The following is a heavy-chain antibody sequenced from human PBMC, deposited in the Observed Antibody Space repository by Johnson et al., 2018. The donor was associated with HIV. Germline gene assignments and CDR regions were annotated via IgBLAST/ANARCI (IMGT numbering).Heavy chain of an antibody. D-gene: IGHD3-16*01. CDR2: ISYDGSNK. CDR1: GFTFSDYY. Sequence: QVQLVESGGGLVKPGGSLRLSCAASGFTFSDYYMSWIRQAPGKGLEWVAVISYDGSNKYYADSVRGRFTISRDNSKNTLYLQMNSLRAEDTAVYYCAKDRNWGWPVWAFDIWGQGTMVTVSS. J-gene: IGHJ3*02. V-gene: IGHV3-30*18. CDR3: AKDRNWGWPVWAFDI.